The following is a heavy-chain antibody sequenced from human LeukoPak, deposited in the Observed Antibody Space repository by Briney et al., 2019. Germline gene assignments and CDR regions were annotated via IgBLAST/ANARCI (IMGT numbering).Heavy chain of an antibody. J-gene: IGHJ4*02. D-gene: IGHD3-3*01. V-gene: IGHV4-34*01. CDR1: GGSFSGYY. CDR3: ARGRNYDFWSGYYSPLYFDY. CDR2: IYHSGST. Sequence: PSETLSLTCAVYGGSFSGYYWSWIRQPPGKGLEWIGYIYHSGSTYYNPSLKSRVTISVDRSKNQFSLKLSSVTAADTAVYYCARGRNYDFWSGYYSPLYFDYWGQGTLVTVSS.